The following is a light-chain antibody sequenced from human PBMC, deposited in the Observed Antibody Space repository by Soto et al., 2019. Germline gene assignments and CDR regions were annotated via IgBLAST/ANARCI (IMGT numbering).Light chain of an antibody. V-gene: IGKV1-9*01. Sequence: DIQLTQSPSFLSASVGDRVTITCRASQGISSYLAWYQQKPGKAPKLLIYAASALQSGVPPRFSVSGSVTEFTLAISSLQPEDFATDYCQQLNSYSYTFGRGTKLEIK. CDR1: QGISSY. CDR3: QQLNSYSYT. CDR2: AAS. J-gene: IGKJ2*01.